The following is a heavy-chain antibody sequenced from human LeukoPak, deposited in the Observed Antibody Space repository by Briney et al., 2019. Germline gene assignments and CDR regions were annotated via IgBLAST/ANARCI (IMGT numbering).Heavy chain of an antibody. V-gene: IGHV4-39*01. D-gene: IGHD3-16*02. CDR1: GGSISSSSYY. CDR3: ARLSISPTYYFDY. J-gene: IGHJ4*02. Sequence: TSETLSLTCTVSGGSISSSSYYWGWIRQPPGKGLDWIGIINYRGNTYYNPSLKSRVTISVDTSKNQFSLKLSSVTAADTAVYYCARLSISPTYYFDYWGQGTLVTVSS. CDR2: INYRGNT.